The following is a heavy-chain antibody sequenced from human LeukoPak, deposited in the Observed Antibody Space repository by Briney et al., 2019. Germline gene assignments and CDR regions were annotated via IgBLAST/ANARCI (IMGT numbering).Heavy chain of an antibody. J-gene: IGHJ4*02. CDR1: GGSISSSSYY. CDR2: IYYSGST. CDR3: AGSGSYYPHYFDY. V-gene: IGHV4-61*05. Sequence: NPSETLSLTCTVSGGSISSSSYYWGWIRQPPGKGLEWIGYIYYSGSTNYNPSLKSRVTISVDTSKNQFSLKLSSVTAADTAVYYCAGSGSYYPHYFDYWGQGTLVTVSS. D-gene: IGHD1-26*01.